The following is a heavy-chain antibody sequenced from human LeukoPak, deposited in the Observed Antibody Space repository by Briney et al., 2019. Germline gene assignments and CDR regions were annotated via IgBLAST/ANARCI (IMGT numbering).Heavy chain of an antibody. D-gene: IGHD3-10*01. Sequence: SETLSLTCAVYGGSFSGYYWSRIRQPPGKGLEWIGEINHSGSTNYNPSLKSRVTISVDTSKNQFSLKLSSVTAADTAVYYCARGLFVSGSYYNPATRNWFDPWGQGTLVTVSS. CDR2: INHSGST. CDR1: GGSFSGYY. CDR3: ARGLFVSGSYYNPATRNWFDP. J-gene: IGHJ5*02. V-gene: IGHV4-34*01.